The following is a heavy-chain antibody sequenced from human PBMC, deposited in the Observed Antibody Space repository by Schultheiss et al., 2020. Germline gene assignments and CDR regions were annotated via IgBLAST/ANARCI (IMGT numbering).Heavy chain of an antibody. CDR3: ARGGDSSGYYPHEFDY. V-gene: IGHV4-39*07. CDR1: GGSISSSSYY. J-gene: IGHJ4*02. Sequence: GSLRLSCTVSGGSISSSSYYWGWIRQPPGRGLEWMGNFYYTGNTYYNPSLKSRVTISVDTSKNQFSLKLSSVTAADTAVYYCARGGDSSGYYPHEFDYWGQGTLVTVSS. CDR2: FYYTGNT. D-gene: IGHD3-22*01.